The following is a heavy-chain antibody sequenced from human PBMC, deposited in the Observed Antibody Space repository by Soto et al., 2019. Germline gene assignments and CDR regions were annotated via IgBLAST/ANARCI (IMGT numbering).Heavy chain of an antibody. J-gene: IGHJ2*01. CDR3: AKGRVVPPAAMEMWYFDL. D-gene: IGHD2-2*01. V-gene: IGHV3-30*18. Sequence: VQLVESGGGVVQPGRSLRLSCAASGFTFSSYDMHWVRQAPGKGLEWVAVISYDGSNKYYADPAKGRFTISRDNSKNTLYLQMNSLRAEDTSVYYCAKGRVVPPAAMEMWYFDLWGRGTLVTVSS. CDR2: ISYDGSNK. CDR1: GFTFSSYD.